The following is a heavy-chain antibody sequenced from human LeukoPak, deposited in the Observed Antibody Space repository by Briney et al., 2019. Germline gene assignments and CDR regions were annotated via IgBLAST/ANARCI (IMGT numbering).Heavy chain of an antibody. CDR3: ARDGGYYFDY. J-gene: IGHJ4*02. CDR2: ISYDGSNK. CDR1: GFTFSSYA. V-gene: IGHV3-30*01. Sequence: PGRSLRLSCAASGFTFSSYAMHWVRQAPGKGLEWVAVISYDGSNKYYADSVKGRFTISRDNSKNTLYLQMNSLRAEDTAVYYCARDGGYYFDYWGQGTLVTVSS.